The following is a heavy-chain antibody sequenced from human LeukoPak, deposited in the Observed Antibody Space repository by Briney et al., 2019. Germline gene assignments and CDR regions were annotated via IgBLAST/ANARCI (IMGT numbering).Heavy chain of an antibody. CDR2: IYYSGST. CDR1: GGSISSSSYY. CDR3: ARHDVFSDPHNANWFDP. Sequence: PSETLSLTCTVSGGSISSSSYYWGWIRQPPGKGLEWIGSIYYSGSTYYNPSLKSRVTISVDTSKNQFSLKLSSVTAAAPAVYSCARHDVFSDPHNANWFDPWGQGTLVTVSS. J-gene: IGHJ5*02. V-gene: IGHV4-39*01. D-gene: IGHD1-1*01.